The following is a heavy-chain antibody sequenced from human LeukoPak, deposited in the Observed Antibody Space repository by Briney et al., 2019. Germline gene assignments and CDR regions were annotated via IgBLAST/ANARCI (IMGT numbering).Heavy chain of an antibody. CDR3: AAVVVVAATGYYFDY. D-gene: IGHD2-15*01. J-gene: IGHJ4*02. CDR2: IYYSGST. Sequence: SETLSLTCTVSGGSISSYYWSWIRQPPGKGLEWIGYIYYSGSTNYNPSLKSRVSISADTSKNQFSLKLSSVTAADTAVYYCAAVVVVAATGYYFDYWGQGTLVTVSS. V-gene: IGHV4-59*01. CDR1: GGSISSYY.